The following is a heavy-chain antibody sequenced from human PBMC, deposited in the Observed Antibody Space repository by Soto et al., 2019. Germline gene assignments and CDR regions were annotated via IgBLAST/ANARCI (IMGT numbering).Heavy chain of an antibody. CDR2: IIPIFGTA. CDR1: GGTFSSYA. J-gene: IGHJ5*02. V-gene: IGHV1-69*13. Sequence: SVKVSCKASGGTFSSYAISWVRQAPGQGLEWMGGIIPIFGTANYAQKFQGRVTITADESTSTAYMELSSLRSEDTAVYYCARDLRPYNWFDPWGQGTLVTVSS. CDR3: ARDLRPYNWFDP. D-gene: IGHD3-16*01.